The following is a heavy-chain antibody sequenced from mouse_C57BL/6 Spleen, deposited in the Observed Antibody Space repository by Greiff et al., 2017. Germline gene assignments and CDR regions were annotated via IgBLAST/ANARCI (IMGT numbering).Heavy chain of an antibody. CDR1: GYTFTSYG. CDR3: ARGGTMVTTNYFDY. Sequence: VQLQQSGAELARPGASVKLSCKASGYTFTSYGISWVKQSTGQGLEWIGEIYPRSGNTYYNEKFKGKATLTADKSSSTAYMELRSLTSEDSAVYFCARGGTMVTTNYFDYWGQGTTLTVSS. V-gene: IGHV1-81*01. CDR2: IYPRSGNT. D-gene: IGHD2-2*01. J-gene: IGHJ2*01.